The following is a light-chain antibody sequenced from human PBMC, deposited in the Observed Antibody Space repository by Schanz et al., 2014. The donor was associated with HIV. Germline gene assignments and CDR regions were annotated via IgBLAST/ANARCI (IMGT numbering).Light chain of an antibody. CDR1: SNDVGVYNY. V-gene: IGLV2-11*01. J-gene: IGLJ2*01. CDR3: SSSTSSGTVV. Sequence: QSALTQPRSVSGSPGQSVTISCTGTSNDVGVYNYVSWYQQHPGKAPKLIIYNVSQRPSGVPDRFSGSKSGNTASLTISGLRTEDEADYYCSSSTSSGTVVFGGGTKLTVL. CDR2: NVS.